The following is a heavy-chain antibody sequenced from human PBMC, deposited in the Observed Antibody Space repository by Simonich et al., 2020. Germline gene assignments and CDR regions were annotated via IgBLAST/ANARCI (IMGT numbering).Heavy chain of an antibody. Sequence: EVQLVESGGGLVQPGGSLRLSCAASGFTFSSYSMNWVRQAPGKGLEWVTYISSSSSTNSYADPVKGRFTISRDNAKNSLYLQMNSLRAEDTAVYYCARDSSYYAFDIWGQGTMVTVSS. CDR3: ARDSSYYAFDI. D-gene: IGHD5-12*01. J-gene: IGHJ3*02. CDR1: GFTFSSYS. CDR2: ISSSSSTN. V-gene: IGHV3-48*01.